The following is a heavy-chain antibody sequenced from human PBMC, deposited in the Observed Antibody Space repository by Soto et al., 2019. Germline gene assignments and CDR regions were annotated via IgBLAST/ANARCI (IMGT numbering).Heavy chain of an antibody. D-gene: IGHD1-26*01. CDR2: MQPSTGRT. CDR3: ARGGGAGVDY. CDR1: GYSFTSLD. V-gene: IGHV1-8*01. J-gene: IGHJ4*02. Sequence: ASVKVSCKASGYSFTSLDINWVRQTAVQGLEWMGWMQPSTGRTGYAQKFQGRVTMTRDTSINTAYMELTTLTSDVTAFYYCARGGGAGVDYWGQGTRVTVSS.